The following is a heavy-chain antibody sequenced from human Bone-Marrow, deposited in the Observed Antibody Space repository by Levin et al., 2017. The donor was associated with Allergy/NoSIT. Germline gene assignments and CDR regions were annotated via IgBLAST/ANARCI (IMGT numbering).Heavy chain of an antibody. Sequence: GGSLRLSCAASGFTFSDYYMSWIRQAPGKGLEWVSYISSSGSTIYYADSVKGRFTISRDNAKNSLYLQMNSLRAEDTAVYYCAREAFYGSGSYYSNWFDPWGQGTLVTVSS. CDR2: ISSSGSTI. CDR1: GFTFSDYY. J-gene: IGHJ5*02. D-gene: IGHD3-10*01. V-gene: IGHV3-11*01. CDR3: AREAFYGSGSYYSNWFDP.